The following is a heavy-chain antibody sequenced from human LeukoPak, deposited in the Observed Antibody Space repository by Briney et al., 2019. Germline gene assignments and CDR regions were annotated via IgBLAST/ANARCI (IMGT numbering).Heavy chain of an antibody. CDR3: ARDLVTTPDY. J-gene: IGHJ4*02. D-gene: IGHD4-17*01. CDR2: IRYDGSNK. Sequence: GGSLRLSCAASGFTFSNYDMQWVRQAPGKGLEWVAFIRYDGSNKYYAASVEGRFTISRDNSKNTLYLQMNSLRAEDTAVYYCARDLVTTPDYWGQGTLVTVSS. V-gene: IGHV3-30*02. CDR1: GFTFSNYD.